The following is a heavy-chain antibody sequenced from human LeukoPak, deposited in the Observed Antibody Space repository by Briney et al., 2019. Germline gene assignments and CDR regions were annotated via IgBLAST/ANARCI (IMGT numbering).Heavy chain of an antibody. D-gene: IGHD6-19*01. CDR3: ARAGASYSSGLDY. CDR2: ISSSCSTI. Sequence: GVPLTLSCAASRFTCSDYYMIWMRQAPGKGLVWVSYISSSCSTIYYADSVKVRFTIARDNAKNSLYLQMNGLRAEETAVFYCARAGASYSSGLDYWGQGTLVTVSS. V-gene: IGHV3-11*01. J-gene: IGHJ4*02. CDR1: RFTCSDYY.